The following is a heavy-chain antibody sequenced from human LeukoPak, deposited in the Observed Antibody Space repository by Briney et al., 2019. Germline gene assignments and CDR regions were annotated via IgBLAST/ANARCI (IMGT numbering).Heavy chain of an antibody. V-gene: IGHV3-74*03. CDR3: AREPQLARDFDS. CDR2: ISLDGSRT. J-gene: IGHJ4*02. CDR1: GFTFSSHW. D-gene: IGHD3-10*01. Sequence: PGGSLRLSCAASGFTFSSHWMHWVRQDPGKGLVWVSRISLDGSRTTYADSVKGRFTISRDNAKKTLYLQMNSLRVEDTAVYYCAREPQLARDFDSWGQGTLVTLSS.